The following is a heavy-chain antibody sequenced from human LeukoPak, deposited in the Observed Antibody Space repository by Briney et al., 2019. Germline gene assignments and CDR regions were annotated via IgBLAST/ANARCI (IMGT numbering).Heavy chain of an antibody. CDR1: GGSISSGSYY. V-gene: IGHV4-39*07. D-gene: IGHD5-18*01. CDR2: IYYSGST. J-gene: IGHJ4*02. CDR3: ARAIRGYSYGPNYYFDY. Sequence: SETLSLTCTVSGGSISSGSYYWSWIRQPAGKGLEWIGRIYYSGSTYYNPSLKSRVTISVDTSKNQFSLKLSSVTAADTAVYYCARAIRGYSYGPNYYFDYWGQGTLVTVSS.